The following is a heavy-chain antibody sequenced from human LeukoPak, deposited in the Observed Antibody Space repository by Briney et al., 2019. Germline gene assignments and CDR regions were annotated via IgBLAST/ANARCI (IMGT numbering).Heavy chain of an antibody. J-gene: IGHJ6*03. CDR3: ARSYGDYYYYYMDV. Sequence: GGSLRLSCAASGFTFDDYGMSWVRHAPGKGLEWVSGINWNGGSTGYADSVKGRFTISRDNAKNSLYLQMNSLRAEDTALYYCARSYGDYYYYYMDVWGKGTTVTVSS. CDR2: INWNGGST. CDR1: GFTFDDYG. V-gene: IGHV3-20*04. D-gene: IGHD4-17*01.